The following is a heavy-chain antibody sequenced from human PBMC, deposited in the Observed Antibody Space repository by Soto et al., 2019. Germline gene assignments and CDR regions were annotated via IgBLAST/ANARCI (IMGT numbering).Heavy chain of an antibody. CDR2: IIPIFGTA. CDR1: GGTFSSYA. Sequence: QVQLVQSGAEVKKPGSSVKVSCKASGGTFSSYAISWVRQAPGQGLEWMGGIIPIFGTANYAQKFQGRVTITGDESTSTAYMELSSLRSEDTAVYYCARGSGYVRSIRNNWFDPWGQGTLVTVSS. D-gene: IGHD5-12*01. J-gene: IGHJ5*02. CDR3: ARGSGYVRSIRNNWFDP. V-gene: IGHV1-69*12.